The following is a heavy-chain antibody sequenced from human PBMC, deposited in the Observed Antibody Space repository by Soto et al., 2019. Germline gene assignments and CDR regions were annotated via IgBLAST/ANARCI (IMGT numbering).Heavy chain of an antibody. Sequence: GESLKISCKGSGYSFTSYWIGWVRQMPGKGLEWMGIIYPGDSDTRYSPSFQGQVTISADKSISTAYLQWSSLKASDTAMYYCALTYYDYVWGSYRWYYFDYWGQGTLVTVSS. D-gene: IGHD3-16*02. CDR1: GYSFTSYW. CDR3: ALTYYDYVWGSYRWYYFDY. V-gene: IGHV5-51*01. J-gene: IGHJ4*02. CDR2: IYPGDSDT.